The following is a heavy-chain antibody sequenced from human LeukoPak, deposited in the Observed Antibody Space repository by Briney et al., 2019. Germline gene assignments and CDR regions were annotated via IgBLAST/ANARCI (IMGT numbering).Heavy chain of an antibody. V-gene: IGHV4-61*02. Sequence: SQTLSLTCTVSGGSISSGSYYWSWIRQPAGKGLEWIGRIYTSGSTNYNPSLKSRVTISVGTSKNQFSLKLSSVTAADTAVYYCARGSPQLLWFGEPYFDYWGQGTLVTVSS. CDR1: GGSISSGSYY. CDR2: IYTSGST. CDR3: ARGSPQLLWFGEPYFDY. D-gene: IGHD3-10*01. J-gene: IGHJ4*02.